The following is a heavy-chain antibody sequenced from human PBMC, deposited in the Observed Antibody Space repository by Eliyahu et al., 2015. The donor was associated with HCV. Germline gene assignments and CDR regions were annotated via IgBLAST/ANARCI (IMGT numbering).Heavy chain of an antibody. Sequence: QVQLQESGPGLVKPSETLSLTCTVSGGXISSYYWSWIRQPPGKGLEWIAYIYYSGSTNYNPPLKSRVSISVDTSKNQFSLKLSSVTAADTAFYYCASGGGGIAVAGTGGWFDPWGQGTLVTVSS. CDR1: GGXISSYY. V-gene: IGHV4-59*01. J-gene: IGHJ5*02. CDR2: IYYSGST. CDR3: ASGGGGIAVAGTGGWFDP. D-gene: IGHD6-19*01.